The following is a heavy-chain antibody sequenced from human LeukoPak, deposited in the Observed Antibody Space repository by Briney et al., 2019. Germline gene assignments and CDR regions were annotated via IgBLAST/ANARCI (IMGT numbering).Heavy chain of an antibody. D-gene: IGHD1-14*01. V-gene: IGHV1-69*02. CDR3: AKADSGHLTGGLCYFDY. Sequence: ASVKVSRKASGGTFSSYTISWVRQAPGQGLEWMGRIIPILGIANYAQKFQGRVTITADKSTSTAYMELNSLRAEDTAVYYCAKADSGHLTGGLCYFDYWGQGALVTVSS. J-gene: IGHJ4*02. CDR2: IIPILGIA. CDR1: GGTFSSYT.